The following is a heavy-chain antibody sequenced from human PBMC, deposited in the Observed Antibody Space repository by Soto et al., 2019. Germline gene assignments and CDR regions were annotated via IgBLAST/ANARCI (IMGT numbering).Heavy chain of an antibody. D-gene: IGHD4-17*01. CDR3: AKDPGDDDYPNWFDP. V-gene: IGHV3-30*18. J-gene: IGHJ5*02. Sequence: GGSLRLSCAASGFTFSSYGMHWVRQAPGKGLEWVAVISYDGRNKYYADSVKGRFTTSRDNSKNTLYLEMNSLRAEDTAVYYCAKDPGDDDYPNWFDPWGQGTLVTVSS. CDR2: ISYDGRNK. CDR1: GFTFSSYG.